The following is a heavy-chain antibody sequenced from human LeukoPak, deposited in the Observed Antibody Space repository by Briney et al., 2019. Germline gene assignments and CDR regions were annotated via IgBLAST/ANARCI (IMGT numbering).Heavy chain of an antibody. Sequence: GGSLRLSCAASGFTFSSYGTHWVRQAPGKGLEWVAFIRYDGSNKYYADSVKGRFTISRDNSKNTLYLQMNSLRAEDTAVYYCAKDGEAVAYYYYYYMDVWGKGTTVTVSS. CDR3: AKDGEAVAYYYYYYMDV. J-gene: IGHJ6*03. V-gene: IGHV3-30*02. D-gene: IGHD6-19*01. CDR1: GFTFSSYG. CDR2: IRYDGSNK.